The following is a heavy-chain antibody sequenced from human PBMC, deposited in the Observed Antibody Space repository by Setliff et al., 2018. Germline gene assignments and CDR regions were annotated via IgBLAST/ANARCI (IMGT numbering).Heavy chain of an antibody. D-gene: IGHD5-12*01. V-gene: IGHV4-61*02. CDR2: IQSSGNT. CDR3: AGTPARGTTWLSPFDY. CDR1: GGSVGSGNFY. Sequence: SETLSLTCTVSGGSVGSGNFYWSWIRQTAGKGLEWIGLIQSSGNTNYNPSLQSRVTISIDTSKNQFSLKMTSVTAAEPALYYCAGTPARGTTWLSPFDYWGQGTLVTVSS. J-gene: IGHJ4*02.